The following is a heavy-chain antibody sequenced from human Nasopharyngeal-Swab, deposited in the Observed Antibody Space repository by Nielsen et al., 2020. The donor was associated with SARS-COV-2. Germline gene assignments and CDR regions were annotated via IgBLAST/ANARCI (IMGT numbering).Heavy chain of an antibody. CDR1: GFTFSSYN. CDR3: ATTRGYSSNDAFDI. D-gene: IGHD5-18*01. CDR2: ISSSSSYI. V-gene: IGHV3-21*01. J-gene: IGHJ3*02. Sequence: GESLKISCAASGFTFSSYNMNWVRQAPGKGPEWVSSISSSSSYIYYADSVKGRFTISRDNAKNSLYLQMNSLRAEDTAVYYCATTRGYSSNDAFDIWGQGTMVTVSS.